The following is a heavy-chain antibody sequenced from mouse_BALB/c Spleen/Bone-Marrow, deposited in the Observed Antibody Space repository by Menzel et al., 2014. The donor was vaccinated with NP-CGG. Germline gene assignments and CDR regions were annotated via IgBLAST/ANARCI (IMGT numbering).Heavy chain of an antibody. V-gene: IGHV1-61*01. CDR1: GYSFTSYW. D-gene: IGHD2-1*01. CDR2: IHPSDSET. CDR3: AREKVYYGISWFAY. Sequence: QVQLKQSGAELVRPGASVKLSCKASGYSFTSYWMNWVKQRPGRGLEWIGMIHPSDSETRLNQKFKDKATLTVDKSSSTAYTQLSSPTSEDSAVYYCAREKVYYGISWFAYWGQGTLVTVSA. J-gene: IGHJ3*01.